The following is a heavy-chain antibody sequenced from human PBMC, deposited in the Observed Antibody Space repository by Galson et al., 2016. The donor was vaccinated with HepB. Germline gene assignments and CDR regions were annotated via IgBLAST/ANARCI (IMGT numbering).Heavy chain of an antibody. CDR3: ARQIHYYDSSGPFDY. V-gene: IGHV4-31*03. CDR2: IYDSGST. Sequence: TLSLTCTVSGGSISSDNYYWSWIRQHPGKGLEWIGHIYDSGSTYYNPSLKSRVTISIDTSKKQFSLKLSSVTAADTAVYYCARQIHYYDSSGPFDYWGQGTLGTVSS. CDR1: GGSISSDNYY. J-gene: IGHJ4*02. D-gene: IGHD3-22*01.